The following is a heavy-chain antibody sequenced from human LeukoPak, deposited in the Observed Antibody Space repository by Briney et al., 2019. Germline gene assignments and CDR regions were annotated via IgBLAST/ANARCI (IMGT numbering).Heavy chain of an antibody. CDR3: ARQLTEHFYH. Sequence: GGSLRLSCAASGFTFASYAMAWVRQAPGKGLEWVSDITNSGRVHYADSVKGRFTISRDDNKSTLYLQLNDLRVEDTAIYFCARQLTEHFYHWGQGTQVTVSS. CDR2: ITNSGRV. D-gene: IGHD3-3*02. CDR1: GFTFASYA. V-gene: IGHV3-23*05. J-gene: IGHJ1*01.